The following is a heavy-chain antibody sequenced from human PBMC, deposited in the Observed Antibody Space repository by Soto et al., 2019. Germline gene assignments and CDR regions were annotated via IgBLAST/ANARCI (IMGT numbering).Heavy chain of an antibody. J-gene: IGHJ6*02. CDR3: AKDRFVGLRFIGDYYYYGMDV. V-gene: IGHV3-30*18. Sequence: PGGSLRLSCAASGFTFSSYGMHWVRQAPGKGLEWVAVISYDGSNKYYADSVKGRFTISRDNSKNTLYLQMNSLRAEDTAVYYCAKDRFVGLRFIGDYYYYGMDVWGQGTTVTVSS. CDR2: ISYDGSNK. CDR1: GFTFSSYG. D-gene: IGHD3-3*01.